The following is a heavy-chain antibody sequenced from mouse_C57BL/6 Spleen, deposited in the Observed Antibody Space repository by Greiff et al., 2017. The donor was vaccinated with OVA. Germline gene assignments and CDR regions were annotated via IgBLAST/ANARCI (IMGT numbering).Heavy chain of an antibody. CDR1: GYSFTDYN. CDR2: INPNYGTT. J-gene: IGHJ2*01. V-gene: IGHV1-39*01. CDR3: ARSDTTVVGFDY. Sequence: VHVKQSGPELVKPGASVKISCKASGYSFTDYNMNWVKQSNGKSLEWIGVINPNYGTTSYKQKFKGKATLTVDQSSSTAYMQLNSLTSEDCEVYNGARSDTTVVGFDYWGQGTTLTVSS. D-gene: IGHD1-1*01.